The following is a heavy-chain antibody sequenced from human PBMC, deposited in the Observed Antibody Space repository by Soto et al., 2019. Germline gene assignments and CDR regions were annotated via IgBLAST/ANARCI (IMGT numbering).Heavy chain of an antibody. Sequence: QVQLQESGPGLVKPSETLSLTCTVSGGSISSYYWSWIRQPPGRGLEWIGYISYSGSTNYTPSLKSPVIISVDTSKNQFSLKLSSVTAADTAVYYCARRYGATFDYWGQGTLVTVSS. CDR3: ARRYGATFDY. V-gene: IGHV4-59*01. CDR2: ISYSGST. D-gene: IGHD1-26*01. CDR1: GGSISSYY. J-gene: IGHJ4*02.